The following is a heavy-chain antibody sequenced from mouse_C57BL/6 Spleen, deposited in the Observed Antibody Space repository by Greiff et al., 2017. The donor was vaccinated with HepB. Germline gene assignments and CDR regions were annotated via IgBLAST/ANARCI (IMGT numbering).Heavy chain of an antibody. CDR1: GYTFTDYY. D-gene: IGHD1-1*01. J-gene: IGHJ2*01. V-gene: IGHV1-26*01. CDR2: INPNNGGT. CDR3: AHYGSSYDYFDY. Sequence: EVQLQQSGPELVKPGASVKISCKASGYTFTDYYMNWVKQSHGKSLEWIGDINPNNGGTSYNQKFKGKATLTVDKSSSTAYMELRSLTSEDSAVYYCAHYGSSYDYFDYWGQGTTLTVSS.